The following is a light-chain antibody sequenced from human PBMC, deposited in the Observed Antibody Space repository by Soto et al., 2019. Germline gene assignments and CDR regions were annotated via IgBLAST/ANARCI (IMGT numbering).Light chain of an antibody. V-gene: IGKV1-13*02. CDR3: QQFNTYPAIT. Sequence: AIQLTQSPSSLSASVGDRVTITCRASQGISSALAWYQQKPGKSPNLLIYDVSSLESGVPSRFSGSGSGTDFTLTISSLQPEDFATYYCQQFNTYPAITFGGGTKVDI. J-gene: IGKJ4*01. CDR1: QGISSA. CDR2: DVS.